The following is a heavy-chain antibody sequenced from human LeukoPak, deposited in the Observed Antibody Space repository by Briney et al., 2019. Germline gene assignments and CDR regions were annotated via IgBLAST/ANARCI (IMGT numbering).Heavy chain of an antibody. V-gene: IGHV4-59*08. CDR3: ASLARRDVPYCYFYL. D-gene: IGHD5-24*01. J-gene: IGHJ2*01. CDR2: IYYSGST. Sequence: SETLSLTCTAPGGSILRTYSSWIRQPPGKGLEWIGYIYYSGSTNYNPSLKSRVTISVDTSKNQFSLKLSSVTAADTAVYCCASLARRDVPYCYFYLWGRGTLVTVSS. CDR1: GGSILRTY.